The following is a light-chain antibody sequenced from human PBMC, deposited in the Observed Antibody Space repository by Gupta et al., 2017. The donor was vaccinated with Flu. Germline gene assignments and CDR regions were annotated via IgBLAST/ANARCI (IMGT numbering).Light chain of an antibody. Sequence: EIVLTQSALSVPVTPGEPASISCRSSQSLLHSNGYNYLDWYLQKPGQSPQLLIYLGSNRASGVPDRFSGSGSGTDFTLKISRVEAEDVGVYYCMQALQTRTFGQGPKVEIK. V-gene: IGKV2-28*01. CDR3: MQALQTRT. J-gene: IGKJ1*01. CDR1: QSLLHSNGYNY. CDR2: LGS.